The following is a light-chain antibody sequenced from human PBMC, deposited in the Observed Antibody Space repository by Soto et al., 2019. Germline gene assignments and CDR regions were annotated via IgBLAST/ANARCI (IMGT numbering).Light chain of an antibody. J-gene: IGKJ4*01. CDR2: DAS. CDR1: QSISSW. CDR3: QQFRSYPHT. V-gene: IGKV1-5*01. Sequence: DIQMTQSPSPMTASVGDRVTITCRASQSISSWLAWYQQKPGKAPKLLIYDASSLESGVPSRFSGSGSGTEFTLTISRLEPEDFALYYCQQFRSYPHTFCGGTKVDI.